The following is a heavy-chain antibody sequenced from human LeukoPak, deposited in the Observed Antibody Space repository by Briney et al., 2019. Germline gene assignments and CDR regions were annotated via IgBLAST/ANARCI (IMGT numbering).Heavy chain of an antibody. CDR2: IYYSGST. Sequence: SETLSLTCTVSGGSISSSSYYWGWIRQPPGKGLEWIVSIYYSGSTYYNPSLKSRVTISVYTSKNQFSLKLSSVTAADTAVYYCARAGVGARFDYWGQGTLVTVSS. D-gene: IGHD1-26*01. J-gene: IGHJ4*02. CDR1: GGSISSSSYY. CDR3: ARAGVGARFDY. V-gene: IGHV4-39*07.